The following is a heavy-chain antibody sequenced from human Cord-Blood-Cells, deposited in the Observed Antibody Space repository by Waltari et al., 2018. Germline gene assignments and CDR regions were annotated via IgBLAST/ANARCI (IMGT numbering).Heavy chain of an antibody. J-gene: IGHJ5*02. CDR1: GFTFSSYW. V-gene: IGHV3-7*01. CDR3: ARDFRDIVVVVAANWFDP. CDR2: IKQDGSEK. D-gene: IGHD2-15*01. Sequence: EVQLVESGGGLVQPGGSLRLSCAASGFTFSSYWISWVRQAPGKGLEWVANIKQDGSEKYYVDSVKGRFTISRDNAKNSLYLQMNSLRAEDTAVYYCARDFRDIVVVVAANWFDPWGQGTLVTVSS.